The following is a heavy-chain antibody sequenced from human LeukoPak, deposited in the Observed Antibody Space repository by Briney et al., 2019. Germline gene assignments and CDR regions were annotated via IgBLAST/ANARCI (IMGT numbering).Heavy chain of an antibody. CDR3: ARVAADSNGWYQFDS. D-gene: IGHD6-19*01. CDR1: GFTVSSNY. V-gene: IGHV3-66*01. J-gene: IGHJ4*02. Sequence: GRSLRLSCAASGFTVSSNYMGWVRQAPGEGLEWVSFFNSGGGTNFADSVEGRFTVSRDNSKNTLFLQMNSLRAEDTAVYYCARVAADSNGWYQFDSWGQGTLVTVSS. CDR2: FNSGGGT.